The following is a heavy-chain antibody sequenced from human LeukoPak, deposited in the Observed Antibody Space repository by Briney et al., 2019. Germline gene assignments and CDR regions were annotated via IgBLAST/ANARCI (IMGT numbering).Heavy chain of an antibody. Sequence: SETLSLTCTLSGGSITTTTYYWGWIRQPPGKGLEWIGSSYYSGNTYYNPSLKSRLTISIDTSRKQFSLKLSSVTAADTAVYYCARPHFCSATTCSGPFHIWSQGTMVTVSS. D-gene: IGHD2-15*01. V-gene: IGHV4-39*01. J-gene: IGHJ3*02. CDR2: SYYSGNT. CDR3: ARPHFCSATTCSGPFHI. CDR1: GGSITTTTYY.